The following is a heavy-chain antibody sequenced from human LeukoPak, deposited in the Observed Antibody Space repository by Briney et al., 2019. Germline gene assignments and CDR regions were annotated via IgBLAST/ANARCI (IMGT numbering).Heavy chain of an antibody. CDR3: AAGRGYCCCGSCYGDDSFDI. V-gene: IGHV1-2*02. CDR2: INPNSGGT. CDR1: GYTFTRYY. D-gene: IGHD2-15*01. J-gene: IGHJ3*02. Sequence: GASVKVSCKASGYTFTRYYMHWVRQAPGQGLEWMGWINPNSGGTNYAQKFQGRVTMTRDTSISTAYMELSRLRSDDTAVYYCAAGRGYCCCGSCYGDDSFDIWGQGTMVTVSS.